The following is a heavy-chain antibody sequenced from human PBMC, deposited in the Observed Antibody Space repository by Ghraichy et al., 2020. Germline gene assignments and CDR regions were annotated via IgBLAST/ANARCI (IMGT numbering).Heavy chain of an antibody. J-gene: IGHJ5*02. CDR1: GFTFSDFG. CDR2: ISYDGSNK. CDR3: AKGHWSSTSCYGDPDWFDP. Sequence: GGSLRLSCAASGFTFSDFGMHWVRQAPGKGLEWVAAISYDGSNKYYADSVKGRFTISRDNSKNTLYLQMHSLRAEDTAVYYCAKGHWSSTSCYGDPDWFDPWGQGTLVTVSS. D-gene: IGHD2-2*01. V-gene: IGHV3-30*18.